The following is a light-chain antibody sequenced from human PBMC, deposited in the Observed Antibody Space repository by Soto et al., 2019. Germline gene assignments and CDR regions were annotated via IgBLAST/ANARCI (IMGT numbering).Light chain of an antibody. Sequence: DIQMTQSPSSLSASVEDRVTITCRASQSISSYLNWYQQKPGKAPKLLIYAASSLQSGVPSRFSGSGSGTDFTLPISSLQPEDFATYYCQQSYSTPYTFGQGTKVNIK. CDR3: QQSYSTPYT. J-gene: IGKJ2*01. V-gene: IGKV1-39*01. CDR2: AAS. CDR1: QSISSY.